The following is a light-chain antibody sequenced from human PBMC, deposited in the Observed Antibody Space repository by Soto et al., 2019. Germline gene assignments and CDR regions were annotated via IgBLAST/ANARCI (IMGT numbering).Light chain of an antibody. CDR2: DAF. CDR1: QSVSSY. J-gene: IGKJ1*01. Sequence: EIVLTQSPATLSLSPGERTTHSCRASQSVSSYLAWYQHKPCQAPRLLIYDAFIRATGIPARFSGSGSGTDFTLSISSLEPEDFAVYYCQQRSNWPRTFGQGTKV. CDR3: QQRSNWPRT. V-gene: IGKV3-11*01.